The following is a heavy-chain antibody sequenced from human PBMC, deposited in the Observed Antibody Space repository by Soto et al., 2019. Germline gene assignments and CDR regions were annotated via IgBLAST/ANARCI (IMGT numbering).Heavy chain of an antibody. Sequence: QVQLVESGGGVVQPGRSLRLSCAASGFTFSSYAMHWVRQAPGKGLEWVAVISYDGSNKYYADSVKGRFTISRDNSKNTLYLQMNSLRAEDTAVYYCARDCYKLPEVYYYYGMDVWGQGTTVTVSS. D-gene: IGHD1-7*01. CDR3: ARDCYKLPEVYYYYGMDV. CDR2: ISYDGSNK. V-gene: IGHV3-30-3*01. J-gene: IGHJ6*02. CDR1: GFTFSSYA.